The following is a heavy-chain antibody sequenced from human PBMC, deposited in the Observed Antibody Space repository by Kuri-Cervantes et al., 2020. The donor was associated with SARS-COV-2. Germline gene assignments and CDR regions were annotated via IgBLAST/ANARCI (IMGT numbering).Heavy chain of an antibody. CDR3: ATGYCSGGSCYSDAFDI. Sequence: ASVKVSCKASGYTFTYCSLHWLQQAPGQGLERMRWITLYNGNTNYAKKFQGRVTITRDMSLRTAYIELSSLRSEDSAVYYCATGYCSGGSCYSDAFDIWGQGTMVTVSS. CDR1: GYTFTYCS. J-gene: IGHJ3*02. V-gene: IGHV1-68*01. CDR2: ITLYNGNT. D-gene: IGHD2-15*01.